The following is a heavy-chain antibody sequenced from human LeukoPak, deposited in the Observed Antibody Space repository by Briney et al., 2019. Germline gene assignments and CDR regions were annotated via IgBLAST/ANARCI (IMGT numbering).Heavy chain of an antibody. CDR3: ARGPRYCSSTSCSFFDY. CDR2: ISSNGGST. V-gene: IGHV3-64*01. CDR1: GFTFSSYA. Sequence: GGPLRLSCAASGFTFSSYAMHWVRQAPGKGLEYVSAISSNGGSTYYANSVKGRFTISRDNSKNTLYLQMGSLRAEDMAVYYCARGPRYCSSTSCSFFDYWGQGTLVTVSS. J-gene: IGHJ4*02. D-gene: IGHD2-2*01.